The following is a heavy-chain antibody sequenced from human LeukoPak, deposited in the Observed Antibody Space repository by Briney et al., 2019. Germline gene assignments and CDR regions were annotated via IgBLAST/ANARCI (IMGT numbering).Heavy chain of an antibody. Sequence: GGSLRLSCAASGFTFSSYWMSWVRQAPGNGLEWVANIKQDGSEKYYVDSVKGRFTISRDNAKNSLYLQMNSLRAEDTAVYYCARENIVVVPAAMGLDYWGQGTLVTVSS. CDR2: IKQDGSEK. J-gene: IGHJ4*02. D-gene: IGHD2-2*01. CDR1: GFTFSSYW. CDR3: ARENIVVVPAAMGLDY. V-gene: IGHV3-7*01.